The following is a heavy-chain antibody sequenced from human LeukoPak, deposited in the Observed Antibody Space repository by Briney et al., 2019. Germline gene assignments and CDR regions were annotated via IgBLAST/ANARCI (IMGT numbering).Heavy chain of an antibody. Sequence: GGSLRLSCAASGFTLSSYWMSWVRQAPGKGLEWVANIIQDGSVKYYVDSVKDRFTVSRDNAKNSLYLQMNSLRAEDTAVYCCARNPPSLDYWGQGILVTVSS. CDR3: ARNPPSLDY. CDR1: GFTLSSYW. J-gene: IGHJ4*02. CDR2: IIQDGSVK. V-gene: IGHV3-7*01.